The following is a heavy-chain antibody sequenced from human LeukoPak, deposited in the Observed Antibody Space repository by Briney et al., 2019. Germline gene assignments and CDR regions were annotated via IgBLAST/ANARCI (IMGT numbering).Heavy chain of an antibody. D-gene: IGHD6-13*01. Sequence: GGSLRLSCAASGFTVSSNYMSWVRQAPGKGLEWVSAIYSGGSTYYADSVKGRFTISRDNSKDTLYLQMNSLRAEDTAVYYCAREAGYSSSWYAITHGAFDIWGQGTMVTVSS. CDR2: IYSGGST. V-gene: IGHV3-53*01. J-gene: IGHJ3*02. CDR3: AREAGYSSSWYAITHGAFDI. CDR1: GFTVSSNY.